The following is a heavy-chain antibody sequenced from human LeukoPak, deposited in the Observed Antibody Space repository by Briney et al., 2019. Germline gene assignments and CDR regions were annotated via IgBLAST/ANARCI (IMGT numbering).Heavy chain of an antibody. J-gene: IGHJ5*02. Sequence: PGGSLRLSCEASGFTLGIYWMTWVRRAPGKGLEWVANINQDGGEKYHVDSVRGRFTISRDNAKNSLYLQMNSLRAEDTAVYYCARDRDRGWFDPWGQGTLVTVSS. CDR1: GFTLGIYW. CDR2: INQDGGEK. CDR3: ARDRDRGWFDP. V-gene: IGHV3-7*04.